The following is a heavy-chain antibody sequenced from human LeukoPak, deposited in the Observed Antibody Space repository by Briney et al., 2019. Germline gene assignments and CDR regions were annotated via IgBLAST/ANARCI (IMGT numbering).Heavy chain of an antibody. CDR3: ARVGGYGDFGMDV. CDR2: IYSGGNT. V-gene: IGHV3-66*01. D-gene: IGHD4-17*01. Sequence: PGGSLRLPCAASGFTVSSNYMSWVRQAPGKGLEWVSVIYSGGNTYYADSVRGRFTISRDNSKNTLYLQVNSLRADDTAVYYCARVGGYGDFGMDVWGQGTTVTVSS. J-gene: IGHJ6*02. CDR1: GFTVSSNY.